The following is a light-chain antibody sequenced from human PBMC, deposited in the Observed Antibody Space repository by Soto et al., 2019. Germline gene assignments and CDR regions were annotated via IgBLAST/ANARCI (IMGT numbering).Light chain of an antibody. CDR1: SSDVGAYNY. J-gene: IGLJ1*01. V-gene: IGLV2-14*03. CDR3: SSFTSSSSYV. CDR2: HVS. Sequence: QSALTQPASVSGPPGQSITISCTGTSSDVGAYNYVSWYQQHPGRAPQLIIYHVSNRPSGVSNRFSGPKSDNTASLTISGLQAEDEADYYCSSFTSSSSYVFGHGTKVTVL.